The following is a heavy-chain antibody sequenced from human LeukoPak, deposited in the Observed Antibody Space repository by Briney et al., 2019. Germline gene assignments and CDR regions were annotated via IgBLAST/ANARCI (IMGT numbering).Heavy chain of an antibody. J-gene: IGHJ3*02. D-gene: IGHD3-10*01. CDR2: IIPILGIA. Sequence: GASVKVSCKASGGTFSSYAISWVRQAPGQGLEWMGRIIPILGIANYAQKFQGRVTITADKSTSTAYMELSSLRSEDTAVYYCARGSLMVRGFPHAFDIWGQGTMVTVSS. CDR1: GGTFSSYA. V-gene: IGHV1-69*04. CDR3: ARGSLMVRGFPHAFDI.